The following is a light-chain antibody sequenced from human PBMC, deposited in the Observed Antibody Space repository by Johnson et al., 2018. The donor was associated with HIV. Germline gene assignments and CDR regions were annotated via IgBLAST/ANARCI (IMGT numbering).Light chain of an antibody. Sequence: QSVLTQPPSVSAAPGQKVTISCSGSSSNIGNNYVSWYQQLPGTAPKLLIYENNKRPSGIPDRFSGSKSGTSATLGITGLQTGDEADYYCGTWDSGLSGGLYPFGTGTKVTVL. CDR3: GTWDSGLSGGLYP. J-gene: IGLJ1*01. V-gene: IGLV1-51*02. CDR1: SSNIGNNY. CDR2: ENN.